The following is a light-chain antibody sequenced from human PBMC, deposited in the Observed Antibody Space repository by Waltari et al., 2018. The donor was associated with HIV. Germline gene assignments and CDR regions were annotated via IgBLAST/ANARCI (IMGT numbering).Light chain of an antibody. Sequence: IVLTQSPVTLSLSPGDRATLSCRADQTINSNYLAWYQQRPGQAPRLLIYDASTRATGIPDRFSGSGSGTDFTLTITSLEPEDFAVYYCQQYGSSHFTFGPGTKMDI. J-gene: IGKJ3*01. CDR2: DAS. CDR3: QQYGSSHFT. V-gene: IGKV3-20*01. CDR1: QTINSNY.